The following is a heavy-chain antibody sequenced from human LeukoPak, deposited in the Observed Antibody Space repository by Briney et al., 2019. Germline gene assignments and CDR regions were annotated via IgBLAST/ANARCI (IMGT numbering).Heavy chain of an antibody. D-gene: IGHD4-11*01. CDR3: ANHDYTNYFDY. Sequence: GGSLRLSCEASELTFSRFEMHWVRQAPGKGLEWISYISTSGTTIYYADSVKGRFTISRDNTKNSLFLQMNSLRVEDTAVYYCANHDYTNYFDYWGQGTLVTVSS. J-gene: IGHJ4*02. V-gene: IGHV3-48*03. CDR2: ISTSGTTI. CDR1: ELTFSRFE.